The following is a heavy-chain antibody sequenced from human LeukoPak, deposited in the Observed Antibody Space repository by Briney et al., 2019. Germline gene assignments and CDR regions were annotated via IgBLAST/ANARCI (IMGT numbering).Heavy chain of an antibody. V-gene: IGHV3-21*01. CDR3: ARGDILTGYSFPYFDY. CDR1: GFTFSSYS. D-gene: IGHD3-9*01. Sequence: GGSLRLSCAASGFTFSSYSMNWVRQAPGKGLEWVSSISSSSTYIYYADSVKGRFTISRDNAKNSLYLQMDSLRVEDTAVYYCARGDILTGYSFPYFDYWGQGTLVTVSS. J-gene: IGHJ4*02. CDR2: ISSSSTYI.